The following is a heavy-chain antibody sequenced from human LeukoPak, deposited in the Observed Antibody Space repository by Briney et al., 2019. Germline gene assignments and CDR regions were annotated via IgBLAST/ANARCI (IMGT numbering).Heavy chain of an antibody. CDR3: ARDRRSVYYDILTAKDAFDI. Sequence: PGGSLRLSCAASGFTFSDYYMSWIRQAPGKGLEWVSYISSSSSYTNYADSVKGRFTISRDNAKNSLYLQMNSLRAEDTAVYYCARDRRSVYYDILTAKDAFDIWGQGTVVTVSS. V-gene: IGHV3-11*06. CDR1: GFTFSDYY. J-gene: IGHJ3*02. D-gene: IGHD3-9*01. CDR2: ISSSSSYT.